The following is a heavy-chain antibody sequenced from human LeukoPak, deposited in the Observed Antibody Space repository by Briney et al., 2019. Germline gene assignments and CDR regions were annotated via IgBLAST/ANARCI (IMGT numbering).Heavy chain of an antibody. CDR2: VSQSGTTI. V-gene: IGHV3-11*04. CDR3: ARGPLYYYGSGSYPDFDY. D-gene: IGHD3-10*01. Sequence: GGSLRLSCAASGFTFSDYYMSWVRQAPGKGLEWISYVSQSGTTIYYAESLKGRFTISRDNGKNSLYLQMNSLRAEDTAVYYCARGPLYYYGSGSYPDFDYWGQGTLVTVSS. CDR1: GFTFSDYY. J-gene: IGHJ4*02.